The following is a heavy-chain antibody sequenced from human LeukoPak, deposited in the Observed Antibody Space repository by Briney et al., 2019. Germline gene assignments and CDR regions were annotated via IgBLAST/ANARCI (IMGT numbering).Heavy chain of an antibody. CDR1: GGSISSYY. J-gene: IGHJ3*02. Sequence: SETLSLTCTVSGGSISSYYWSWIRQPPGKGLEWIGYIYYSGSTNYNPSLKSRVTISVDTSKNQFSLELSSVTAADTAVYYCARVDGYNNLDAFDIWGQGTMVTVSS. CDR2: IYYSGST. CDR3: ARVDGYNNLDAFDI. D-gene: IGHD5-24*01. V-gene: IGHV4-59*01.